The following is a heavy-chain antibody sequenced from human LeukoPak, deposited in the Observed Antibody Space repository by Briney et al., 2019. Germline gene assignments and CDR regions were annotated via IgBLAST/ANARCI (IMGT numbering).Heavy chain of an antibody. J-gene: IGHJ4*02. V-gene: IGHV3-30*04. CDR1: GFTFSSYA. Sequence: GGSLRLSCAASGFTFSSYAMHWVRQAPGKGLEWVAVISYDGSNKYYADSVKGRFTISRDNSKNTLYLQMNSLRAEDTAVYYCARILSSAWGELGYWGQGTLVTVSS. CDR2: ISYDGSNK. D-gene: IGHD6-19*01. CDR3: ARILSSAWGELGY.